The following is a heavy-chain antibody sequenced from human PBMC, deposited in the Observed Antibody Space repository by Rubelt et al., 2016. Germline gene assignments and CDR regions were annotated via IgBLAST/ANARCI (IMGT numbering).Heavy chain of an antibody. J-gene: IGHJ4*02. CDR3: AKDRVGSWFSLDY. V-gene: IGHV3-23*01. CDR2: ISGSGGST. D-gene: IGHD6-13*01. Sequence: SRGGLVQPGGSLRVSCAASGFTFSRSAMNWVRQAPGKGLEWVAAISGSGGSTFYADSVKCRFTISRANSKNTLYLQMNSLRAEDTAVYYCAKDRVGSWFSLDYWGQGTLVTVST. CDR1: GFTFSRSA.